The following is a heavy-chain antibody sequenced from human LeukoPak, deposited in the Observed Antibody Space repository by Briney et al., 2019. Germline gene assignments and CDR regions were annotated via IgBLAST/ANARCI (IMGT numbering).Heavy chain of an antibody. Sequence: PGGSLRLSCAASGFTFSSYAMTWVRQAPGKGLEWVSGISGSGGSSYSADSVKGRFTISRDNSKKTLYMQMNSLRAEDTAVYYCAEEVGATYPTFDSWGQGTLVTVSS. D-gene: IGHD1-26*01. J-gene: IGHJ4*02. CDR3: AEEVGATYPTFDS. V-gene: IGHV3-23*01. CDR2: ISGSGGSS. CDR1: GFTFSSYA.